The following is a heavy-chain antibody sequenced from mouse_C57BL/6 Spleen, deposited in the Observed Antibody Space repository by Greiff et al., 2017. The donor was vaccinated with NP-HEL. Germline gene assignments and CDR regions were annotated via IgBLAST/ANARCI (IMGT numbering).Heavy chain of an antibody. V-gene: IGHV5-4*01. CDR2: ISDGGSYT. CDR1: GFTFSSYA. J-gene: IGHJ2*01. CDR3: ARVASSSAYFGY. D-gene: IGHD6-1*01. Sequence: EVQLVESGGGLVKPGGSLKLSCAASGFTFSSYAMSWVRQTPEKRLEWVATISDGGSYTYYPDNVKGRFTISRDNAKNNLYLQMSHLESEDTAMYYCARVASSSAYFGYWGQGTTLTVSS.